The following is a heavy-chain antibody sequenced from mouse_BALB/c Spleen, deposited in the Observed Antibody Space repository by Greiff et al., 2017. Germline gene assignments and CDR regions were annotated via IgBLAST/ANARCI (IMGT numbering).Heavy chain of an antibody. Sequence: EVHLVESGGGLVKPGGSLKLSCAASGFTFSSYTMSWVRQTPEKRLEWVATISSGGSYTYYPDSVKGRFTISRDNAKNTLYLQMSKVRSEDTALYYCASAGMDYWGQGTSVTVSS. CDR3: ASAGMDY. CDR1: GFTFSSYT. V-gene: IGHV5-6-4*01. J-gene: IGHJ4*01. CDR2: ISSGGSYT.